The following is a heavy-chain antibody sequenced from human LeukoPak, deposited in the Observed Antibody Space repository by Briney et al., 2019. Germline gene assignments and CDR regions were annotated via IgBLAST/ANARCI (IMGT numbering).Heavy chain of an antibody. J-gene: IGHJ4*02. CDR3: AKGTGRGVAGTCDY. CDR1: GFTFSSYS. CDR2: ISSSSSYI. Sequence: GGSLRLSCAASGFTFSSYSMNWVRQAPGKGLEWVSSISSSSSYIYYADSVKGRFTISRDNAKNSLYLQMNSLRAEDTAVYYCAKGTGRGVAGTCDYWGQGTLVTVSS. V-gene: IGHV3-21*04. D-gene: IGHD6-19*01.